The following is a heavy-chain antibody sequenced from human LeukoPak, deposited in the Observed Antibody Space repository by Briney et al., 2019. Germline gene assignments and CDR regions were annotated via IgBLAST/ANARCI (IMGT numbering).Heavy chain of an antibody. D-gene: IGHD2-2*01. CDR1: GFTFSSYW. CDR3: ARDLPEYCSSTSCSDAFDI. CDR2: IKQDGSEK. J-gene: IGHJ3*02. V-gene: IGHV3-7*01. Sequence: PGGSLRLSCAASGFTFSSYWMSWVRQAPGKGLEWVANIKQDGSEKYYVDSVKGRFTISRDNAKNSLYLQMNSPRAEDTAVYYCARDLPEYCSSTSCSDAFDIWGQGTMVTVSS.